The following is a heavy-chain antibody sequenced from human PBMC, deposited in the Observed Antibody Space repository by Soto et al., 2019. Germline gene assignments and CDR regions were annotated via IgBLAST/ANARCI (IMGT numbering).Heavy chain of an antibody. D-gene: IGHD2-15*01. J-gene: IGHJ4*02. CDR2: IFSSGST. CDR1: GGSINTFY. CDR3: ARDRASSFIGATATLFDY. Sequence: PSETLSLTCTVSGGSINTFYWSWVRQPAGKGLEWIGRIFSSGSTSFNPSLESRVAMSVDTSKNHFSLNLSSVTAADTAVYYCARDRASSFIGATATLFDYWGQGTLVTVSS. V-gene: IGHV4-4*07.